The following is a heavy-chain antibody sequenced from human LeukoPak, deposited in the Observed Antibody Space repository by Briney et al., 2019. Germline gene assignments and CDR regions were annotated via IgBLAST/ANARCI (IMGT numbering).Heavy chain of an antibody. CDR1: GYTFTSYA. V-gene: IGHV1-3*01. CDR3: ARVLLWFGESLGDAFDI. CDR2: INAGNGNT. J-gene: IGHJ3*02. D-gene: IGHD3-10*01. Sequence: GASVKVSCKASGYTFTSYAMHWVRQAPGQRLEWMGWINAGNGNTKYSQKFQGRVTITRDTSASTAYMGLSSLRSEDTAVYYCARVLLWFGESLGDAFDIWGQGTMVTVSS.